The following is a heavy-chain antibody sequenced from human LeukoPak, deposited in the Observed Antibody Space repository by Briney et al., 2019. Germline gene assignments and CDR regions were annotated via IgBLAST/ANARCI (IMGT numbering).Heavy chain of an antibody. CDR3: AQDWWGSYLS. J-gene: IGHJ4*02. CDR1: GFTFSSYS. D-gene: IGHD1-26*01. V-gene: IGHV3-48*04. Sequence: GESLRLSCAASGFTFSSYSMNWVRQAPGKGLEWVSYISSASNTIYYADSVKGRFTISRDNSKNSLYLQMNNLKTDDTAFYYCAQDWWGSYLSWGRGTLVTVSS. CDR2: ISSASNTI.